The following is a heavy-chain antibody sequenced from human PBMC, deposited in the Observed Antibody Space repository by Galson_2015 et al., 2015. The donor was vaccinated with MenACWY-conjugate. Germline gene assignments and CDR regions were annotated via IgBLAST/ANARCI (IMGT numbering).Heavy chain of an antibody. J-gene: IGHJ3*02. D-gene: IGHD1-26*01. Sequence: SLRLSCAASGFIFSAHSMDWVRQGPGRGLEWVGRIRDRGHSHTTEYAASVKGRFTTSRDESESSVYLQMNSLQSEDTAVYNCTRRMLGSTDGYDIWGQGTMVAF. CDR2: IRDRGHSHTT. V-gene: IGHV3-72*01. CDR3: TRRMLGSTDGYDI. CDR1: GFIFSAHS.